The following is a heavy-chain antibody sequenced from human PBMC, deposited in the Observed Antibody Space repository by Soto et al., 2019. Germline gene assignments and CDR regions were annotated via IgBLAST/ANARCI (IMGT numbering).Heavy chain of an antibody. CDR1: GFTFSSYS. D-gene: IGHD3-16*01. J-gene: IGHJ3*02. V-gene: IGHV3-21*01. Sequence: GGSLRLSCAASGFTFSSYSMNWVRQAPGKGLEWVSSISSSSSYIYYADSVKGRFTISRDNAKNSLYLQMNSLRAEDTAVYYYARVGSPDAFDIWGQGTMVTVSS. CDR2: ISSSSSYI. CDR3: ARVGSPDAFDI.